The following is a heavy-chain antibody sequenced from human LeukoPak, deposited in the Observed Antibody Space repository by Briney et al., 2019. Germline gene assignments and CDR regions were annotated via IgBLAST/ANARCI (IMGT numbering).Heavy chain of an antibody. V-gene: IGHV3-30*18. J-gene: IGHJ6*02. Sequence: PGRSLRLSCAASGFTFSNYAIHWVRQAPGKGLEWVAAISSDGSSKYYAGSVRGRSTISRDKSNNTVSLQVSSLRPEDTAVYYCAKGSGGSCYSSGDVWGQGTTVTVSS. CDR1: GFTFSNYA. CDR3: AKGSGGSCYSSGDV. D-gene: IGHD2-15*01. CDR2: ISSDGSSK.